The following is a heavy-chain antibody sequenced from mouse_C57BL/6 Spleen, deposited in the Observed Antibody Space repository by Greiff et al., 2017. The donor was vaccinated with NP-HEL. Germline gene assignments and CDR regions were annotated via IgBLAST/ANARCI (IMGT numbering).Heavy chain of an antibody. J-gene: IGHJ2*01. CDR2: ISSGGSYT. V-gene: IGHV5-6*01. CDR3: ARLSDGFYFDY. CDR1: GFTFSSYG. D-gene: IGHD2-3*01. Sequence: EVQGVESGGDLVKPGGSLKLSCAASGFTFSSYGMSWVRQTPDKRLEWVATISSGGSYTYYPDSVKGRFTISRDNAKNTLYLQMSSLKSEDTAMYYCARLSDGFYFDYWGQGTTLTVSS.